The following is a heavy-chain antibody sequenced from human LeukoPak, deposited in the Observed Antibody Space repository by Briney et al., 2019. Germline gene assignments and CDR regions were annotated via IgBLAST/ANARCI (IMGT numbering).Heavy chain of an antibody. CDR2: IIPILGIA. V-gene: IGHV1-69*04. D-gene: IGHD5-24*01. CDR3: ARGGGPYNPVSE. Sequence: SVKVSCKASGGTFSSYAISWVRQAPGQGLEWMGRIIPILGIANYAQKFQGRVTITADKSTSTAYMELSSLRSDDTAVYYCARGGGPYNPVSEWGQGTLVTVSS. J-gene: IGHJ4*02. CDR1: GGTFSSYA.